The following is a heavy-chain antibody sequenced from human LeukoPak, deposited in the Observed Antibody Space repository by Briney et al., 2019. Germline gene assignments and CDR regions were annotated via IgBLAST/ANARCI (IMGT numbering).Heavy chain of an antibody. Sequence: PGGSLRLSCTASGFIFSSFAMNWVRQAPGKGLEWVSVISGSGDSTYYADSVKGRFTISRDNSKNTLYLQMNSLRAGDTALYFCAKHAISFVVVTADTDYWGQGTLVTVSS. J-gene: IGHJ4*02. V-gene: IGHV3-23*01. D-gene: IGHD2-21*02. CDR3: AKHAISFVVVTADTDY. CDR2: ISGSGDST. CDR1: GFIFSSFA.